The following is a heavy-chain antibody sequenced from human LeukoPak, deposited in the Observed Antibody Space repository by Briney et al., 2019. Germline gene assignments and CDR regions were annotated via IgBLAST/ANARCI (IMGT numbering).Heavy chain of an antibody. D-gene: IGHD2-21*02. CDR2: IYYSGST. V-gene: IGHV4-39*01. CDR3: ARQGDFYYYYYMDV. Sequence: SETLSLTCTVSGGSISSYYWGWIRQPPGKGLEWIGSIYYSGSTYYNPSLKSRVTISVDTSKNQFSLKLSSVTAADTAVYYCARQGDFYYYYYMDVWGKGTTVTVSS. CDR1: GGSISSYY. J-gene: IGHJ6*03.